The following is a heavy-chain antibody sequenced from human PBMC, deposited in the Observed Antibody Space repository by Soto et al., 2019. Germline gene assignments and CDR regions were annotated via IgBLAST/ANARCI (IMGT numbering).Heavy chain of an antibody. J-gene: IGHJ6*02. CDR1: GYSFTSYW. CDR2: IYPGDSDT. Sequence: PGESLKISCKGSGYSFTSYWISWVRLMPGKGLECMGIIYPGDSDTRYSPSFQGQVTITADKSISTAYLQWSSLKASYTAFYYCARTAAAGKYYYGMDVWGQGTTVTVSS. V-gene: IGHV5-51*01. D-gene: IGHD6-13*01. CDR3: ARTAAAGKYYYGMDV.